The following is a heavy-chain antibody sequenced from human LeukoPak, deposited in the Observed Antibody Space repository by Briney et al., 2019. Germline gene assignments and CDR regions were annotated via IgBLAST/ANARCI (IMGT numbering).Heavy chain of an antibody. CDR1: GFTFSSYG. Sequence: HPGRSLRLSCAASGFTFSSYGMHWVRQAPGKGLEWVAVISYDGSNKYYADSVKGRFTISRDNSKNTLYLQMNSLRAEDTAVYCCAKSVDDGDYVPDYWGQGTLVTVSS. J-gene: IGHJ4*02. CDR3: AKSVDDGDYVPDY. V-gene: IGHV3-30*18. CDR2: ISYDGSNK. D-gene: IGHD4-17*01.